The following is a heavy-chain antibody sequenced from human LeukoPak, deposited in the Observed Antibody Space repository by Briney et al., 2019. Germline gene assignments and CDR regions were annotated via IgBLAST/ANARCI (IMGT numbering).Heavy chain of an antibody. V-gene: IGHV1-18*01. D-gene: IGHD2/OR15-2a*01. CDR3: ARDFYNSSTNWFAVFDV. Sequence: SVTVSCKASGYTFTTYGISWVRQAPGRGGEGMGWVSGNNGNTNYAQKLQGRVTMNTDTSTNTAYIELRSLRSDETAVYCGARDFYNSSTNWFAVFDVSGQGTIVTASS. J-gene: IGHJ3*01. CDR2: VSGNNGNT. CDR1: GYTFTTYG.